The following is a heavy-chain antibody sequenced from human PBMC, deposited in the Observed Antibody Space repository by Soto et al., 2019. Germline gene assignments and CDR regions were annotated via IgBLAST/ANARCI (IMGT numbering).Heavy chain of an antibody. CDR2: IYSGGST. Sequence: EVQLVESGGGLVQPGGSLRLSCAASGFTVSSNYMSWVRQAPGKGLEWVSVIYSGGSTYYADSVKGRFTISRDNSKNTLYLQMNSLRAEDTAVYYCARDHIGGYCSGGSCYFSDYWGQGTLVTVSS. CDR1: GFTVSSNY. V-gene: IGHV3-66*01. J-gene: IGHJ4*02. D-gene: IGHD2-15*01. CDR3: ARDHIGGYCSGGSCYFSDY.